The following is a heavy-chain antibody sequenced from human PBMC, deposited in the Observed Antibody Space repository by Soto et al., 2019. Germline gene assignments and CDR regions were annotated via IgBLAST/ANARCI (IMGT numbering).Heavy chain of an antibody. CDR1: GFTFSSYG. V-gene: IGHV3-30*18. J-gene: IGHJ4*02. Sequence: GGSLRLSCAASGFTFSSYGMHWVRQAPGKGLEWVAVISYDGSNKYYADSVKGRFTISRDNSKNTLYLQMNSLRAEDTAVYVCAKDDKGARAAAGNGVDYWGQGTLVTVSS. CDR3: AKDDKGARAAAGNGVDY. CDR2: ISYDGSNK. D-gene: IGHD6-13*01.